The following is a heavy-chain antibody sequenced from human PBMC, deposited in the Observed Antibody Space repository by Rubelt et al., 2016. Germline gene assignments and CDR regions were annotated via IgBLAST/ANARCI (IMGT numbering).Heavy chain of an antibody. J-gene: IGHJ4*02. CDR1: GGSFSGYY. Sequence: QVQLQQWGAGLLKPSETLSLTCAVYGGSFSGYYWSWIRQPPGKGLEWLGYIESRGPSSLHPSLKSRPTMSMHTSRNQFSRTSTSLGAAGTAGSDCAREVGYCMGGSCSYYFDSWGLGTLVTVS. V-gene: IGHV4-34*11. CDR3: AREVGYCMGGSCSYYFDS. D-gene: IGHD2-2*03. CDR2: IESRGPS.